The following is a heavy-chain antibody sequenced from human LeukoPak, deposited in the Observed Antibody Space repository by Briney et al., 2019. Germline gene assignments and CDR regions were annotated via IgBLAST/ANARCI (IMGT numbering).Heavy chain of an antibody. D-gene: IGHD1-26*01. CDR2: INPNSGGT. CDR3: AGEVGGPTLDFHH. Sequence: ASVKVSCKASGYTFTDYHMHWVRQAPGQGLEWMGRINPNSGGTNYAQKFQGRVTMTRDTSISTAYMELSRLRSDDTAVYDRAGEVGGPTLDFHHWGQGTLVTVSS. CDR1: GYTFTDYH. J-gene: IGHJ1*01. V-gene: IGHV1-2*06.